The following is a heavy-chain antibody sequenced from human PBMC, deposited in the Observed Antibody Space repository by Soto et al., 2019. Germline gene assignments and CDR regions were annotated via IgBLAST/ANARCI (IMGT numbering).Heavy chain of an antibody. CDR1: GFSLSTSGVG. CDR3: VQSYWRGSTAWFDP. J-gene: IGHJ5*02. D-gene: IGHD3-3*01. CDR2: IYWDDDK. Sequence: QITLKESGPTRVKPTQTLTLTCTFSGFSLSTSGVGVGWVRQTPGKALEWLALIYWDDDKLYSPSLQTRLTIXKXTXTNQVVLTLTHMAPVDTAPYYCVQSYWRGSTAWFDPWGPGALVTVSS. V-gene: IGHV2-5*02.